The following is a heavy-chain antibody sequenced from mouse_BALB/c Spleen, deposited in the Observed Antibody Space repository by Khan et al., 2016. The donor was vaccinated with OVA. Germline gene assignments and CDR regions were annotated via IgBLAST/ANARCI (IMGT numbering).Heavy chain of an antibody. Sequence: EVELVESGGDVVKPGGSLKLSCAASGFTFSTYGMSWVRQTQDKRLEWVATVSTGGHYTYYLDTVKGRFTISRDNAMDTLYLQMSSLKSEDSAMFYCARLAYFYDSEGFAYWGQGTLVTVSA. J-gene: IGHJ3*01. CDR2: VSTGGHYT. CDR1: GFTFSTYG. D-gene: IGHD1-1*01. V-gene: IGHV5-6*01. CDR3: ARLAYFYDSEGFAY.